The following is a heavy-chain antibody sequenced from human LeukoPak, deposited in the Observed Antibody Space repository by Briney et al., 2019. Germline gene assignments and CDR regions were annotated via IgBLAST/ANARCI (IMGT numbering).Heavy chain of an antibody. Sequence: SGGSLRLSCAPSGFKFDDYGMSWVRQAPGKGLEWVSGINWNGGSTGYADSVKGRFTISRDNAKNSLYLQMNSLRAEDTALYYCARGATGTTFDYWGQGTLVTVS. CDR1: GFKFDDYG. V-gene: IGHV3-20*04. D-gene: IGHD1-1*01. CDR2: INWNGGST. CDR3: ARGATGTTFDY. J-gene: IGHJ4*02.